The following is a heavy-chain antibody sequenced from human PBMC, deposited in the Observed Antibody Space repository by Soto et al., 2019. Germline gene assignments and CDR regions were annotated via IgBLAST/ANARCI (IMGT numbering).Heavy chain of an antibody. CDR1: GFTFSSYE. CDR3: VRGGLWFGELDYFDY. Sequence: EVQLVESGGGLVQPGGSLRLSCAASGFTFSSYEMNWVRQAPGKGLEWVSYISSSGSTIYYADSVKGRFTISRDNAKNSLYLQMNSLRAEDTAVYYCVRGGLWFGELDYFDYWGQGTLVTVSS. D-gene: IGHD3-10*01. V-gene: IGHV3-48*03. CDR2: ISSSGSTI. J-gene: IGHJ4*02.